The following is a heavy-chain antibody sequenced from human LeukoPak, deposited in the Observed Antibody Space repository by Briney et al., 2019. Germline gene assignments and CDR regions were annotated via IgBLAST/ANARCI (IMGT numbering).Heavy chain of an antibody. V-gene: IGHV4-31*03. CDR2: IYYSGST. J-gene: IGHJ4*02. CDR3: ARGGNYGYGYFDY. CDR1: GGSISSGGYY. D-gene: IGHD5-18*01. Sequence: SETLSLTCTVSGGSISSGGYYWSWIRQHPGKGLEWIGYIYYSGSTYYNPSLKSRVTISVDTSKNQFSLKLSSVTAADTAVYYCARGGNYGYGYFDYWGQGTLVTVSS.